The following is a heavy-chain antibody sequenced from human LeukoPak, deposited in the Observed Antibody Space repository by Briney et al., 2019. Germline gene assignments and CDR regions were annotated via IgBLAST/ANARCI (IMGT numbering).Heavy chain of an antibody. J-gene: IGHJ6*02. CDR2: ISYDGSNK. Sequence: PGRSLRLSCAASGFTFSSYGMHWVRQAPGKGLEWVAVISYDGSNKYYADSVRGRFTISRDNPKNTLFLRMNSLGSDDTAVYYCAKEFGEYSTLRASHLYGMHVWGQGTAVTVSS. D-gene: IGHD3-10*01. V-gene: IGHV3-30*18. CDR1: GFTFSSYG. CDR3: AKEFGEYSTLRASHLYGMHV.